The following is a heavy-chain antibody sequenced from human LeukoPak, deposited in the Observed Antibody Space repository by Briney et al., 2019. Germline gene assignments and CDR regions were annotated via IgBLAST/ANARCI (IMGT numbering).Heavy chain of an antibody. D-gene: IGHD5-24*01. V-gene: IGHV5-51*01. Sequence: GEALQISFKGAGCGFTGYWIGWVRRMPGKGLEGMGIIYPGDSDTRYSPSFQGQVTISADKSISTAYLQWSSLKASDAAMYYCARQATIRDGMDVWGQGTTVTVSS. J-gene: IGHJ6*02. CDR1: GCGFTGYW. CDR2: IYPGDSDT. CDR3: ARQATIRDGMDV.